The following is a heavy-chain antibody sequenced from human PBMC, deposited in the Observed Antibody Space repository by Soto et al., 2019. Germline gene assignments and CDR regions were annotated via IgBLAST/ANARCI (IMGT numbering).Heavy chain of an antibody. CDR1: GYTFTSYG. J-gene: IGHJ6*02. CDR2: ISAYNGNT. Sequence: ASVKVSCKASGYTFTSYGISWVRQAPGQGLEWMGWISAYNGNTNYAQKLQGRVTMTTDTSTSTAYMELRSLRSDDTAVYYCATWEGGSCKGGYYYYGMDVWDQETTVTVSS. D-gene: IGHD2-15*01. CDR3: ATWEGGSCKGGYYYYGMDV. V-gene: IGHV1-18*01.